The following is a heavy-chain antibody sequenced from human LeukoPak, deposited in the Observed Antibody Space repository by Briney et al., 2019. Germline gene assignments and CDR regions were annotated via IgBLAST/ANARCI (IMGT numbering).Heavy chain of an antibody. CDR1: GFTFSSYS. J-gene: IGHJ6*03. D-gene: IGHD4-23*01. V-gene: IGHV3-48*01. Sequence: GGSLRLSCAASGFTFSSYSMNWVRRAPGKGLEWVSYISSSSSTVYYADSVKGRFSISKDYAKNPLYLQMNSLRAEDTAVYFCARDAGFGGNSDYYYMDVWGKGTTVTVSS. CDR2: ISSSSSTV. CDR3: ARDAGFGGNSDYYYMDV.